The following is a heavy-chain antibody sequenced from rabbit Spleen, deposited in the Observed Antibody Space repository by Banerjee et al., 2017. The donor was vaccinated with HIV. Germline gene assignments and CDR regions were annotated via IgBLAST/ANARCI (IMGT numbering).Heavy chain of an antibody. CDR2: IYAGSSSGFT. Sequence: QSLEESGGDLVKPGASLTLTCKASGLDLSSSYYMCWVRQAPGKGLEWIACIYAGSSSGFTYSATWAKGRFTCSKTSSTTVTLQMTSLTVADTATYFCARDTGSSFSSYGMDLWGPGTLVTVS. V-gene: IGHV1S40*01. J-gene: IGHJ6*01. CDR1: GLDLSSSYY. CDR3: ARDTGSSFSSYGMDL. D-gene: IGHD8-1*01.